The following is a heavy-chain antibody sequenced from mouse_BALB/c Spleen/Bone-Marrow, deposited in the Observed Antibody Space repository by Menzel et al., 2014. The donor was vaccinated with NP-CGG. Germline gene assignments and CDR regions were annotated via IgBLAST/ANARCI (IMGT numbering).Heavy chain of an antibody. D-gene: IGHD1-1*01. V-gene: IGHV5-12-1*01. CDR3: ARPLYYYGSSPFYAMDY. CDR2: ISSGGGST. CDR1: GFASSSYD. Sequence: EVHLVESGGGLVKPGGSLKLSCAASGFASSSYDMSWVRQTPEKRLEWVAYISSGGGSTYYPDTVKGRFTISRDNAKNTLYLQTSSLKSEDTAMYYCARPLYYYGSSPFYAMDYWGQGTSVTVSS. J-gene: IGHJ4*01.